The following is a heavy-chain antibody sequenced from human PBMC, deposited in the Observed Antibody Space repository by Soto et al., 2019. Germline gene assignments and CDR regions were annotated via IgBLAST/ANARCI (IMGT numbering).Heavy chain of an antibody. V-gene: IGHV3-30*18. Sequence: GGSLRLSCAASGVTFISYGMHWVRQAPGKGLEWVAVISYDGSNKYYADSVKGRFTISRDNSKNTLYLQMNSLRAEDTAVYYCAKGPAIVLVPAAMNYYYGMDVWGQGTTVTVSS. D-gene: IGHD2-2*01. CDR2: ISYDGSNK. J-gene: IGHJ6*02. CDR1: GVTFISYG. CDR3: AKGPAIVLVPAAMNYYYGMDV.